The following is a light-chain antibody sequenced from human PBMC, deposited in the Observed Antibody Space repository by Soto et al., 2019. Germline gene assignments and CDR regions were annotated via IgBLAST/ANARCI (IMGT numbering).Light chain of an antibody. CDR1: SSDVGGYNF. CDR2: EVS. Sequence: QSALTQPASVSGSPGQSITISCAGTSSDVGGYNFVSWYQHHPGKAPKLVIYEVSNRLSGVSTRFSASKSGNTASLTISGRQAEDEADYYCSSYSGSSHVVFGGWTKL. V-gene: IGLV2-14*01. CDR3: SSYSGSSHVV. J-gene: IGLJ3*02.